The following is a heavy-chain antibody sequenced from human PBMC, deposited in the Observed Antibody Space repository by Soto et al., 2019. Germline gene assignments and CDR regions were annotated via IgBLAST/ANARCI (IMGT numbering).Heavy chain of an antibody. CDR1: GGSFSGYY. CDR3: ARLAIYYYGMDV. D-gene: IGHD2-21*01. CDR2: INHSGST. J-gene: IGHJ6*02. Sequence: SETLSLTSAVYGGSFSGYYWSWIRQPPGKGLEWIGEINHSGSTNYNPSLKSRVTISVDTSKSQFSLKLSSVTAADTAVYYCARLAIYYYGMDVWGQGTTVTVSS. V-gene: IGHV4-34*01.